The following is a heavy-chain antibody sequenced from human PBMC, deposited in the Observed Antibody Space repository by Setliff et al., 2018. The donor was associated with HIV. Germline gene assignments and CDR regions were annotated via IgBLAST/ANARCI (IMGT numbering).Heavy chain of an antibody. CDR1: GGSFSSSTYS. V-gene: IGHV4-39*01. CDR2: IHSSGTT. J-gene: IGHJ6*03. Sequence: SETLSLTCTVSGGSFSSSTYSWGWIRQPPGMGLEWIGSIHSSGTTDYNPSLKSRVAMSVDTSRSQFSLKLRSVTAADTAIYYCASMYSNYGRYYYYYMDVWGKGATVTVSS. CDR3: ASMYSNYGRYYYYYMDV. D-gene: IGHD4-4*01.